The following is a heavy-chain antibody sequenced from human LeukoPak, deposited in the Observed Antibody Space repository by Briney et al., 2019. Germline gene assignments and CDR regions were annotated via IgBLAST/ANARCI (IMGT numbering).Heavy chain of an antibody. J-gene: IGHJ4*02. CDR2: IYYSGST. D-gene: IGHD5-24*01. CDR1: GGSISSYY. CDR3: ARGGRDGYDY. Sequence: SETPSLTCTVSGGSISSYYWSWIRQPPGKGLEWIGYIYYSGSTNYNPSLKSRVTISVDTSKNQFSLKLSSVTAADTAVYYCARGGRDGYDYWGQGTLVTVSS. V-gene: IGHV4-59*01.